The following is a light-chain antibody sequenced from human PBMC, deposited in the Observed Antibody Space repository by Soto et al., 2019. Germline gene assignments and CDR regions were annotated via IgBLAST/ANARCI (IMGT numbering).Light chain of an antibody. CDR2: DAS. J-gene: IGKJ1*01. CDR1: QSISSY. CDR3: QQYNSYSQT. V-gene: IGKV1-5*01. Sequence: DIQITQSPSSLSASVGDRVTITCRASQSISSYLNWYQQKPGKAPKLLIYDASTLESWVPSRFSGSGSGTEYTLTISSLQPDDFATYYCQQYNSYSQTFGQGTKV.